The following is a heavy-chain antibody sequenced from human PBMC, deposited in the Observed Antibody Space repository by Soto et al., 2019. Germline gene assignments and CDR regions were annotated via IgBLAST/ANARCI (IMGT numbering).Heavy chain of an antibody. CDR2: ISGRGGST. D-gene: IGHD3-3*01. Sequence: EVQLLESGGGLVQPGGSLRLSCVASGFTFSTYAMNWVRQAPGKGLEWVSAISGRGGSTHYADSVMGRFTISRDNSKNTLYLQMNSLRAEDTAVYYCAKDGAVLRFLDGGPLQYWGQGTLVTVSS. CDR3: AKDGAVLRFLDGGPLQY. J-gene: IGHJ1*01. CDR1: GFTFSTYA. V-gene: IGHV3-23*01.